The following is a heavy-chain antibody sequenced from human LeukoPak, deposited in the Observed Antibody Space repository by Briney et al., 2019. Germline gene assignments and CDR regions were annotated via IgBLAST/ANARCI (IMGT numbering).Heavy chain of an antibody. Sequence: SETLSLTCAVYGGSFSGYYWSWIRQPPGKGLEWIGEINHSGSTNYNPSLKSRVTISVDTSKNQFSLKLSSVTAADTAVYYCARVPLWSGYFARRARQYYYYGMDVWGQGTTVTVSS. D-gene: IGHD3-3*01. CDR2: INHSGST. V-gene: IGHV4-34*01. J-gene: IGHJ6*02. CDR1: GGSFSGYY. CDR3: ARVPLWSGYFARRARQYYYYGMDV.